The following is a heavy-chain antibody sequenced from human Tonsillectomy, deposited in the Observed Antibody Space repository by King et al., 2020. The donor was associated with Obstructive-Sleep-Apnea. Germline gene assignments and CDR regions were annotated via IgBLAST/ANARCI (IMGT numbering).Heavy chain of an antibody. CDR2: IRGSGGST. V-gene: IGHV3-23*04. CDR3: AKDGYYDSSGYPDY. J-gene: IGHJ4*02. CDR1: GFTFSSYS. Sequence: QLVQSGVGLVQPGGSLRLSCAASGFTFSSYSMSWVRQAPGRGLEWGSAIRGSGGSTYYADSVKGRFTISRDNSKNTLYLQMNSLRAEDTAVYYCAKDGYYDSSGYPDYWGQGTLVTVSS. D-gene: IGHD3-22*01.